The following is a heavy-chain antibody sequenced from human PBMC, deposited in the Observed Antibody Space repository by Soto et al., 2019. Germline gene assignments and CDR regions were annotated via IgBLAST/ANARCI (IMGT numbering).Heavy chain of an antibody. Sequence: QVRLKESGPGLVKPSGTLSLTCAVSGGSVESSSCWSLFRQAPGKGLEWIVEIYHSVTFNYNPSLASRVSVSVDKSTNQFSLNLNSVTAADTAVYYCVRSVPAATWAYNGMDVWGQGTTVTVSS. CDR2: IYHSVTF. V-gene: IGHV4-4*02. CDR3: VRSVPAATWAYNGMDV. CDR1: GGSVESSSC. J-gene: IGHJ6*02. D-gene: IGHD2-15*01.